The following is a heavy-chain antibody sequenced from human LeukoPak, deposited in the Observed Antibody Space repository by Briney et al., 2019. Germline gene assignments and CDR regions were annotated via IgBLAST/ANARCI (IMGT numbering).Heavy chain of an antibody. CDR3: ARGENSKTYPVSGY. V-gene: IGHV3-30*03. J-gene: IGHJ4*02. Sequence: GKSLRLSCAASGFTFSSYVMHWVRQAPGKGLEWVAVISSDGSSKYYIDSVKGRFTISRDNSKNTLFLQMNSLRAEDTAVYYCARGENSKTYPVSGYWGQGTLVTVSS. CDR1: GFTFSSYV. CDR2: ISSDGSSK. D-gene: IGHD2/OR15-2a*01.